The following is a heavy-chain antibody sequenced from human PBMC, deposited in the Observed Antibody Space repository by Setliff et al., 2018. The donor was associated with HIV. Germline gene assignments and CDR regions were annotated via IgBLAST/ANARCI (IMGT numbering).Heavy chain of an antibody. V-gene: IGHV4-38-2*01. J-gene: IGHJ4*02. Sequence: ASETLSLTCAVSGYSISSGYYWGWIRQPPGKGLEWIGSIYHSGSTYYNPSLKSRVTIPVDTSKNQFSLKLSSVTAADTAVYYCASLFYYNRIDYWGQGTLVTVSS. CDR3: ASLFYYNRIDY. CDR1: GYSISSGYY. CDR2: IYHSGST. D-gene: IGHD2-21*01.